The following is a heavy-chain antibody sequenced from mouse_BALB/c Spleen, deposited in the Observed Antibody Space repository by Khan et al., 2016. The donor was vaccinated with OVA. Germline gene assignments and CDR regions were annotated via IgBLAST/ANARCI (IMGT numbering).Heavy chain of an antibody. CDR3: TRPSYYGNPWFTY. V-gene: IGHV5-9*02. J-gene: IGHJ3*01. CDR1: GFAFNSYD. CDR2: ISSTGSYT. D-gene: IGHD2-10*01. Sequence: EVQLVESGGGLVKPGGSLKLSCEVSGFAFNSYDMSWVRQTPEKRLEWVATISSTGSYTYYPDSVKGRFTISRDTAKNTLYLQMSRLRSKDTALYYCTRPSYYGNPWFTYWGQGTLVTVSA.